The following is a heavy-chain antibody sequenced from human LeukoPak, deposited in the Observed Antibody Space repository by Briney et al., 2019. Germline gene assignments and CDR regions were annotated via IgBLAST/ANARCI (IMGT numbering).Heavy chain of an antibody. D-gene: IGHD3-9*01. CDR1: GYTFTGYY. V-gene: IGHV1-2*02. CDR2: SNPKSGGT. J-gene: IGHJ4*02. CDR3: ARGAWANYDILTGYYYYFDY. Sequence: GASVKVSCKASGYTFTGYYMHWVRQAPGQGLEGMGWSNPKSGGTNYAQNFQGRVTMTRDTSISTAYMELNRLRSDDTAVYYCARGAWANYDILTGYYYYFDYWGQGTLVTVSS.